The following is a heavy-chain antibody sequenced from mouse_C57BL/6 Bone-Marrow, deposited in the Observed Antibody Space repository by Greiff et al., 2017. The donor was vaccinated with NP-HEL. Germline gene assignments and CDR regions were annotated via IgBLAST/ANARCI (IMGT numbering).Heavy chain of an antibody. CDR3: ARHYFDY. J-gene: IGHJ2*01. Sequence: EVKLVESGGGLVKPGGSLKLSCAASGFTFSDYGMHWVRQAPEKGLEWVAYISSGSSTIYYADTMKGRFTISRDNAKNTLFLQMTSLRSEDTAMYYCARHYFDYWGQGTTLTVSS. CDR2: ISSGSSTI. CDR1: GFTFSDYG. V-gene: IGHV5-17*01.